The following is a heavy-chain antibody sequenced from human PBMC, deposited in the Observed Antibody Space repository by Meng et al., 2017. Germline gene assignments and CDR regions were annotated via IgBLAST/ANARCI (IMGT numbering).Heavy chain of an antibody. D-gene: IGHD6-13*01. CDR1: ELITMSDG. CDR2: LNSDGGST. CDR3: AILYSSTRDVDY. J-gene: IGHJ4*02. V-gene: IGHV3/OR16-13*01. Sequence: LSSPLAALELITMSDGLHGVNQAPGKQLVCASRLNSDGGSTRDADSMNGKFTLSKDNSKNTLYLQMSSLRGEDTAVYYCAILYSSTRDVDYWGQGTLVTVSS.